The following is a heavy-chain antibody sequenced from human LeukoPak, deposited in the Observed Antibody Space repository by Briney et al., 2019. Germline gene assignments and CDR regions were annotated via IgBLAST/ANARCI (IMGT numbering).Heavy chain of an antibody. V-gene: IGHV1-69*02. D-gene: IGHD3-3*01. J-gene: IGHJ4*02. CDR3: ARGGLPSYDFWSGYSFLIDY. CDR2: IIPILGIA. Sequence: ASVKVSFKASGGTFSSYNISWVRQAPGQGLEWMGRIIPILGIANYAQKFQGRVTMTRNTSISTAYMELSSLRSEDTAVYYCARGGLPSYDFWSGYSFLIDYWGQGTLVTVSS. CDR1: GGTFSSYN.